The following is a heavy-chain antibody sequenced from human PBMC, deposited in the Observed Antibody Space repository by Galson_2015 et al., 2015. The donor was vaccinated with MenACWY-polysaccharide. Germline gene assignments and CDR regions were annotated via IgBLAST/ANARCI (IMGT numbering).Heavy chain of an antibody. CDR1: GFTFSRYA. V-gene: IGHV3-23*01. CDR3: AKGGGYSGYEDVDY. Sequence: SLRISCAASGFTFSRYAMNWVRQAPGKGLEWVSTLTGSGDTTYYADSVKGRFTISRDNSKKTLYLQMSSLRSDDTAVYYCAKGGGYSGYEDVDYWCQGPLVTVSS. D-gene: IGHD5-12*01. CDR2: LTGSGDTT. J-gene: IGHJ4*02.